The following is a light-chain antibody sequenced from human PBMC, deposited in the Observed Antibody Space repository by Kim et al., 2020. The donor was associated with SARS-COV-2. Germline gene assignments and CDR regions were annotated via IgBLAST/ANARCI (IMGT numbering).Light chain of an antibody. CDR3: QQYDTNLWT. V-gene: IGKV1-5*03. J-gene: IGKJ1*01. CDR1: QNINTW. CDR2: KAS. Sequence: ASVGDRVTITCRASQNINTWLAWYHTRPGEVPKLLIYKASNLQGGVPARFSGSSSGTEFTLTISGLQPDDFGTYYCQQYDTNLWTFGQGTKVDIK.